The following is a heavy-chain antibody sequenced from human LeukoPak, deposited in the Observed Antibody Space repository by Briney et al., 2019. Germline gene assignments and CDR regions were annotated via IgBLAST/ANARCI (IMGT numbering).Heavy chain of an antibody. CDR3: AKDSRYYYVDY. Sequence: SGGSLRLPCAASGFTFSSYGMHWVRQAPGKGLEWVAFIRYDGSKEYYADSVKGRFTISRDNSKNTLYLQMNSLKTEDTAVYYCAKDSRYYYVDYWGQGTLVTVSS. V-gene: IGHV3-30*02. J-gene: IGHJ4*02. CDR2: IRYDGSKE. CDR1: GFTFSSYG. D-gene: IGHD1-14*01.